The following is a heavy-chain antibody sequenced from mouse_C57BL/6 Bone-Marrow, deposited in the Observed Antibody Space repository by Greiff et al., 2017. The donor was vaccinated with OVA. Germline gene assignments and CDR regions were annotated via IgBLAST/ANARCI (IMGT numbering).Heavy chain of an antibody. Sequence: VQLQQSGPELVKPGASVKISCKASGYAFSSSWMNWVKQRPGKGLEWIGRIYPGDGDTNSNGKFKGKATLTADNSSSTAYMQLSSLTSENSAVYFCARGEDFSDYWGQGTTLTVSS. CDR2: IYPGDGDT. V-gene: IGHV1-82*01. CDR1: GYAFSSSW. J-gene: IGHJ2*01. CDR3: ARGEDFSDY.